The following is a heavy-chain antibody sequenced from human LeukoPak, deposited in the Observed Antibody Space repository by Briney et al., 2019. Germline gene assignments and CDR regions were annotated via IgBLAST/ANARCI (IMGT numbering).Heavy chain of an antibody. D-gene: IGHD2-21*02. CDR1: GFTFSSYA. Sequence: GGSLRLSCEASGFTFSSYAMSWVRQAPGKGPECVSAISGSGGSAYYADSVKGRFTISRDNSKNTLYLQMDSLRAEDTAVYYCAKDLAPIRRKVAYYGGDCTDAGYWGQGTLVTVSS. J-gene: IGHJ4*02. CDR3: AKDLAPIRRKVAYYGGDCTDAGY. CDR2: ISGSGGSA. V-gene: IGHV3-23*01.